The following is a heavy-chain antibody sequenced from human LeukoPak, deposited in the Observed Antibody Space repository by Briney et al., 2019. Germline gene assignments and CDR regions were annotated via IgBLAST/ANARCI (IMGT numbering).Heavy chain of an antibody. CDR2: IKQDGSEK. J-gene: IGHJ6*02. D-gene: IGHD3-16*01. CDR1: EFTFSSYW. Sequence: GGSLRLSCAASEFTFSSYWMSWVRQAPGKGLEWVANIKQDGSEKYYVDSMKGRFTISRDNAKSSLYLQMDSLRAEDTAVYYCARATVYLGGYYYYYGMDVWGQGTTVTVSS. V-gene: IGHV3-7*01. CDR3: ARATVYLGGYYYYYGMDV.